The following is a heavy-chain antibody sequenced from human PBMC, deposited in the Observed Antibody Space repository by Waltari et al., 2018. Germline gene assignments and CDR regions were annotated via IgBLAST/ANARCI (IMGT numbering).Heavy chain of an antibody. J-gene: IGHJ4*02. V-gene: IGHV4-61*01. CDR2: IHNTGST. CDR3: ARDPIFSSSSGGFDY. CDR1: GGSVSGTRYY. D-gene: IGHD6-6*01. Sequence: QVQLQESGPGLVKPSETLSLTCAVSGGSVSGTRYYWSWIRQPPGKGLEWIGYIHNTGSTNYNPALNSRVTRSADASKNHFSLKLTSVTAADTAMYYCARDPIFSSSSGGFDYWGQGTLVTVSS.